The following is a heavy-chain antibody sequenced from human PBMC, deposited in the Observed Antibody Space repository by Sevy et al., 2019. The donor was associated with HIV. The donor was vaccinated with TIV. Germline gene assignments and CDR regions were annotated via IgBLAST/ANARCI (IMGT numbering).Heavy chain of an antibody. V-gene: IGHV3-30-3*01. CDR1: GFTFSSYG. CDR3: ARDLNILTGYYNGGLDP. Sequence: GGSLRLSCAASGFTFSSYGMHWVRQAPGKGLEWVAVISYDGSNKYYADSVKGRFTISRDNSKNTLYLQMNSLRAEDTAVYYCARDLNILTGYYNGGLDPWGQGTLVTVSS. D-gene: IGHD3-9*01. J-gene: IGHJ5*02. CDR2: ISYDGSNK.